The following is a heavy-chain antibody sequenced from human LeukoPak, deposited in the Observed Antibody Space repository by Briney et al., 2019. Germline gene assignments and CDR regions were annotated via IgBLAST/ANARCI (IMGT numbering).Heavy chain of an antibody. Sequence: HPGGSQRLSCAASGFTFSSYAMSWVRQAPGKGLEWVSAISGSGGSTYYADSVKGRFTISRDNSKNTLYLQMNSLRAEDTAVYYCAKATVTTFYYYGMDVWGQGTTVTVSS. D-gene: IGHD4-11*01. V-gene: IGHV3-23*01. CDR2: ISGSGGST. CDR1: GFTFSSYA. CDR3: AKATVTTFYYYGMDV. J-gene: IGHJ6*02.